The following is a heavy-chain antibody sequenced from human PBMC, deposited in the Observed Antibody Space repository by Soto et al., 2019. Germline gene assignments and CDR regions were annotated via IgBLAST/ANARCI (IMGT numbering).Heavy chain of an antibody. CDR2: IDPSDSYT. D-gene: IGHD6-6*01. J-gene: IGHJ6*02. Sequence: GESLKISCKGSGYSFTIYRISWVRQMPGKGLEWMGRIDPSDSYTNYSPSFQGHVTISADKSISTAYLQWSSLKASDTAMYYCARLSSSSWGYYYYGMDVWGQGTTVTVSS. V-gene: IGHV5-10-1*01. CDR1: GYSFTIYR. CDR3: ARLSSSSWGYYYYGMDV.